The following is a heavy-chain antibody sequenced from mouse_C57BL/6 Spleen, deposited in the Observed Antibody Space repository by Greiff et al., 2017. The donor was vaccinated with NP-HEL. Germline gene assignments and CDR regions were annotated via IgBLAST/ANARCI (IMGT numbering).Heavy chain of an antibody. CDR2: ISSGGSYT. D-gene: IGHD1-1*01. CDR3: ARQEGITTVVADWYFDV. CDR1: GFTFSSYG. Sequence: EVQLVESGGDLVKPGGSLKLSCAASGFTFSSYGMSWVRQTPDKRLEWVATISSGGSYTYYPDSVKGRFTISSDNAKNTLHLQMSSLKSEDTAMYYCARQEGITTVVADWYFDVWGTGTTVTVSS. J-gene: IGHJ1*03. V-gene: IGHV5-6*01.